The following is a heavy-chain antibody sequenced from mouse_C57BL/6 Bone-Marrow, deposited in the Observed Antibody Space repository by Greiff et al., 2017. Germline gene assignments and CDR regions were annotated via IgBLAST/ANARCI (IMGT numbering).Heavy chain of an antibody. CDR3: ARQLRRTPYYARDY. CDR1: GYTFTSYW. Sequence: QVHVKQPGAELVKPGASVKLSCKASGYTFTSYWMHWVKQRPGRGLEWIGRIDPNSGGTKYNEKFKSKATLTVDKTSSTAYMQLSSLTSEDSAVYYCARQLRRTPYYARDYWGQGTSGTVSS. CDR2: IDPNSGGT. J-gene: IGHJ4*01. V-gene: IGHV1-72*01. D-gene: IGHD3-2*02.